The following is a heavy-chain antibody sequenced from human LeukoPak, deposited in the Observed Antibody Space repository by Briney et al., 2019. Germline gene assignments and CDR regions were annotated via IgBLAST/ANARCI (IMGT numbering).Heavy chain of an antibody. CDR3: ARVMGVQTLNDAFDI. Sequence: GRSLRRSGAASGFTFSSYAVNWVRQAPGKGLEWVSSISSSSSYIYYADSVKGRFTITRDNAKNSMYLQMNSLRAEDTAVYYCARVMGVQTLNDAFDIWGQGTMVTASS. D-gene: IGHD1-26*01. CDR1: GFTFSSYA. J-gene: IGHJ3*02. CDR2: ISSSSSYI. V-gene: IGHV3-21*01.